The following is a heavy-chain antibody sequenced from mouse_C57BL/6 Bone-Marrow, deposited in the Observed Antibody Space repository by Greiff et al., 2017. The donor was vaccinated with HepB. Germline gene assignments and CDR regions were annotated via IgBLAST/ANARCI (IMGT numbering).Heavy chain of an antibody. V-gene: IGHV1-75*01. CDR3: ARKLLRFYAMDY. Sequence: QVHVKQSGPELVKPGASVKISCKASGYTFTDYYINWVKQRPGQGLEWIGWIFPGSGSTYYNEKFKGKATLTVDKSSSTAYMLLSSLTSEDSAVYFCARKLLRFYAMDYWGQGTSVTVSS. CDR2: IFPGSGST. J-gene: IGHJ4*01. D-gene: IGHD1-1*01. CDR1: GYTFTDYY.